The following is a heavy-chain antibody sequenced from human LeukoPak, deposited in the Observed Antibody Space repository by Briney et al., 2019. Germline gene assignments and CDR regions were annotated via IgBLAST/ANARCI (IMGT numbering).Heavy chain of an antibody. V-gene: IGHV4-59*01. CDR2: IYYSGST. J-gene: IGHJ4*02. CDR1: GGSISSYY. D-gene: IGHD3-22*01. Sequence: PSETLSLTCTVSGGSISSYYWSWIRQPPGKGLEWIGYIYYSGSTNYNPSLKSRVTISVDTSKNQFSLKLSSVTAADTAVYYCARDPYYYDSSPRAQVIFGYWGQGTLVTVSS. CDR3: ARDPYYYDSSPRAQVIFGY.